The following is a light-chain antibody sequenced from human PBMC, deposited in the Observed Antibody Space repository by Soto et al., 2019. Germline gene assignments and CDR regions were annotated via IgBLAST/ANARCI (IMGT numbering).Light chain of an antibody. V-gene: IGKV3-15*01. CDR2: GAS. Sequence: PWERATLSCWASETVATNLAWYQQKPGQAPRLLISGASTRAAGISDRFRGSGSGTEFTLTISSLRSEDSAIYYCQQYFEWPPMTFGQGTKVDIK. J-gene: IGKJ1*01. CDR3: QQYFEWPPMT. CDR1: ETVATN.